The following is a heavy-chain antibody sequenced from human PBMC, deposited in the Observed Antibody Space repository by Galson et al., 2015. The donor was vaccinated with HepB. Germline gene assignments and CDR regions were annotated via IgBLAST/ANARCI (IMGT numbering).Heavy chain of an antibody. CDR2: ISYDGSNK. Sequence: SLRLSCAASGFTLSSYAMHWVRQAPGKGLAWVAVISYDGSNKYYADSVKGRFTISRDNSKNTLYLQMNSLRAEDTAVYYCARDGSYGAQQGSLDYWGQGTLVTVSS. V-gene: IGHV3-30*04. D-gene: IGHD4-17*01. CDR1: GFTLSSYA. CDR3: ARDGSYGAQQGSLDY. J-gene: IGHJ4*02.